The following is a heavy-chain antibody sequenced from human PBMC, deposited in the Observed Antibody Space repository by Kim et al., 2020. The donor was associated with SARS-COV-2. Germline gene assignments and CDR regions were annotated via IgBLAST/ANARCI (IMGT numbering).Heavy chain of an antibody. J-gene: IGHJ5*02. Sequence: YAQKLQRRVTITADESTSTAYMELSSLRSEDTAVYYCARRHYYDSSGYTPWGQGTLVTVSS. V-gene: IGHV1-69*01. D-gene: IGHD3-22*01. CDR3: ARRHYYDSSGYTP.